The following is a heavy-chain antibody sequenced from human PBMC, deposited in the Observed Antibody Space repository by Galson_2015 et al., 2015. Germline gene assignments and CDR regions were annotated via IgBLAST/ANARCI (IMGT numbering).Heavy chain of an antibody. Sequence: SLRLSCAASGFAFSDHYMDWVRQAPGKGLEWVGRIRNKANSYTTEYAASAKGRFTISRDDSKNSLYLQMNSLKTEDTAVYYCTRLYGGFSDTWGPGDYWGQGTLVTVSS. CDR1: GFAFSDHY. J-gene: IGHJ4*02. D-gene: IGHD2/OR15-2a*01. V-gene: IGHV3-72*01. CDR2: IRNKANSYTT. CDR3: TRLYGGFSDTWGPGDY.